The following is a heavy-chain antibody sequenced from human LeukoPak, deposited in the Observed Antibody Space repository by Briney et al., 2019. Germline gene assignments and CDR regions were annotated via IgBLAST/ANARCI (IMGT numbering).Heavy chain of an antibody. Sequence: ASVKVSCKVSGYTFTDYYMHWVQQAPGKGLEWMGLVDPEDGETIYAAKFQGRVTITADTSTDTAYMELSSLRSEDTAVYYCAIGLGGVRDYWGQGTLVTVSS. CDR1: GYTFTDYY. CDR3: AIGLGGVRDY. V-gene: IGHV1-69-2*01. J-gene: IGHJ4*02. D-gene: IGHD3-3*01. CDR2: VDPEDGET.